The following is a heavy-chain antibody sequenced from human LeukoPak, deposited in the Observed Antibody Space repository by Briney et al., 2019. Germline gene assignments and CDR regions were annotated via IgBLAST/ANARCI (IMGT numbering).Heavy chain of an antibody. CDR1: GGSISTSSYY. Sequence: PSETLSLTCTVSGGSISTSSYYWGWVRQPPGKGLEWIGNIFYSGSTYYSPSLKSRVTISLDTSRNQFSLKLNSVTAADTAVYYCARDGRQWLVRLYYYYYYMDVWGKGTTVTISS. J-gene: IGHJ6*03. CDR3: ARDGRQWLVRLYYYYYYMDV. V-gene: IGHV4-39*07. CDR2: IFYSGST. D-gene: IGHD6-19*01.